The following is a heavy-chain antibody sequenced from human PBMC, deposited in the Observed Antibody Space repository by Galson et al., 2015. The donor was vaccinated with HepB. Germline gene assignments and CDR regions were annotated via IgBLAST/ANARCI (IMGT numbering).Heavy chain of an antibody. J-gene: IGHJ4*02. D-gene: IGHD3-22*01. V-gene: IGHV1-69*13. CDR2: IIPIFGTA. CDR1: GGTFSSYA. Sequence: SVKVSCKASGGTFSSYAISWVRQAPGQGLEWMGGIIPIFGTANYAQKFQGRVTITADESTSTAYMELSSLRSEDTAVYYCARRYYDGYYFDYWGQGTLVTVSS. CDR3: ARRYYDGYYFDY.